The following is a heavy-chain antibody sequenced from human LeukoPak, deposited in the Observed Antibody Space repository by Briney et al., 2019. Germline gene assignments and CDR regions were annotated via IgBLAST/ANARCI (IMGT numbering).Heavy chain of an antibody. V-gene: IGHV3-7*01. CDR2: ISQDESER. J-gene: IGHJ4*02. D-gene: IGHD3-10*01. Sequence: GRSLRLSCAASGFTFSTYWMSWVRQAPGRGLEWVANISQDESERYYVDSVKGRFTISRDNAKNSLYLQMSSLRAEDTAVYYCARLGRGLAYWGQGTLVTVSS. CDR1: GFTFSTYW. CDR3: ARLGRGLAY.